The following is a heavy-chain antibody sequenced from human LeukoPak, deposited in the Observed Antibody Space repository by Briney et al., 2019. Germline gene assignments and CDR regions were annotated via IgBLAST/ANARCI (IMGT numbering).Heavy chain of an antibody. CDR2: ISNSGSSI. CDR3: ARANLLGFDY. Sequence: GGSLRLSCAASGFTFSDSYMTWIRQAPGKGLEWVSYISNSGSSIYYADSVRGRFTTSRDNAKSSLYLQMNSLRAEDTAVYYCARANLLGFDYWGQGTLLTVSS. D-gene: IGHD2-15*01. V-gene: IGHV3-11*04. CDR1: GFTFSDSY. J-gene: IGHJ4*02.